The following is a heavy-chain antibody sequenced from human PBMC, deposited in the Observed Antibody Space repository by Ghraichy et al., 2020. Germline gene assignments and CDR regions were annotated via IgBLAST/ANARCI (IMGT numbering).Heavy chain of an antibody. D-gene: IGHD5-18*01. CDR3: VKDSKTAMVIIPH. V-gene: IGHV3-64D*06. CDR2: ISSNGGTT. Sequence: GESLNISCSASGFTFSSYAMHWVRQAPGKGLEYVSAISSNGGTTYYADSVKGRFTISRDDSKNTLYLQMSSLRAEDTAVYYCVKDSKTAMVIIPHWGQGTLVTVSS. J-gene: IGHJ4*02. CDR1: GFTFSSYA.